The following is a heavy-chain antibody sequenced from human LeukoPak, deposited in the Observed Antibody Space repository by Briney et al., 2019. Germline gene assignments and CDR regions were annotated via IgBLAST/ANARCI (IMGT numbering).Heavy chain of an antibody. CDR3: ARLSAMGVYYYYYGMDV. CDR2: IIPIFGAA. Sequence: SVKVSCKASGGTFSSYAISWVRQAPGQGLEWMGGIIPIFGAANYAQKFQGRVTITADESTSTAYMELSSLRSEDTAVYYCARLSAMGVYYYYYGMDVWGQGTTVTVSS. CDR1: GGTFSSYA. J-gene: IGHJ6*02. V-gene: IGHV1-69*13. D-gene: IGHD2-2*01.